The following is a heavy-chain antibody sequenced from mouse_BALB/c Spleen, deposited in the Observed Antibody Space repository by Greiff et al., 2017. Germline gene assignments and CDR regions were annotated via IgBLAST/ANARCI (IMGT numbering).Heavy chain of an antibody. CDR1: GFSLTSYG. Sequence: VQGVESGPGLVAPSQSLSITCTVSGFSLTSYGVHWVRQPPGKGLEWLGVIWAGGSTNYNSALMSRLSISKDNSKSQVFLKMNSLQTDDTAMYYCARDVYDGYPFAYWGQGTLVTVSA. CDR2: IWAGGST. J-gene: IGHJ3*01. V-gene: IGHV2-9*02. D-gene: IGHD2-3*01. CDR3: ARDVYDGYPFAY.